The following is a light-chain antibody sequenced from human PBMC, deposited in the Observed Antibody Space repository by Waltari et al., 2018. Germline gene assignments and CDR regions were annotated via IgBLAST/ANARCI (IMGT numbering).Light chain of an antibody. CDR3: YSSDSTGLRV. V-gene: IGLV3-10*01. Sequence: SYELTQTPSVSVSPGQTARITCSGHELPRKYAYWFQQKSGQAPRLVIYEDTKRPSGNPERFSGSSSGTVATLTITGAQVDDEADYYCYSSDSTGLRVFGGGTTVVVL. CDR2: EDT. CDR1: ELPRKY. J-gene: IGLJ1*01.